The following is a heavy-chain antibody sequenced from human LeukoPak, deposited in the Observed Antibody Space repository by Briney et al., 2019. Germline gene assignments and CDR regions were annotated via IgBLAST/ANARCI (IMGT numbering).Heavy chain of an antibody. J-gene: IGHJ3*01. D-gene: IGHD3-9*01. CDR1: GGSMRSGDYS. Sequence: SETLSLTCAVSGGSMRSGDYSWSWIRQPPGKGLEWIGYIYHSGSTDYNPSLESRVTISLDRSKNQFSLKLTSVTAADTAVYYCARAYYHVLTGFYSRSFDVWGQGTMVTVSS. CDR3: ARAYYHVLTGFYSRSFDV. V-gene: IGHV4-30-2*01. CDR2: IYHSGST.